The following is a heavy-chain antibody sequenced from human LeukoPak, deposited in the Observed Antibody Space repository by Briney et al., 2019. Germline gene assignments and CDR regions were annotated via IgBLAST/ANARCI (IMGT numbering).Heavy chain of an antibody. CDR3: ARGLYDQYYFDY. Sequence: GGFLRLSCAASGFTFSNYAMSWVRQAPGKGLEWVSTISNSGDATYYADSVKGRFTISRDNSENTLYLHMNSLRAEDTAVYYCARGLYDQYYFDYWGQGTLVTVSS. D-gene: IGHD5/OR15-5a*01. V-gene: IGHV3-23*01. CDR2: ISNSGDAT. CDR1: GFTFSNYA. J-gene: IGHJ4*02.